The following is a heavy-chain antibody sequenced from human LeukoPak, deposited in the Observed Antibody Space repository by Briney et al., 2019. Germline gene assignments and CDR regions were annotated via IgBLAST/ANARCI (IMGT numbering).Heavy chain of an antibody. J-gene: IGHJ6*02. V-gene: IGHV1-8*01. Sequence: GASVKVSCKASGYTFTSYDINWVRQATGQGLEWMGWMNPNSGNTGYAQKFQGRVTMTRNTSISTAYMELSSLRSEDAAVYYCARGACCGGDCYPQSPDYYYYGMDVWGQGTTVTVSS. D-gene: IGHD2-21*02. CDR3: ARGACCGGDCYPQSPDYYYYGMDV. CDR2: MNPNSGNT. CDR1: GYTFTSYD.